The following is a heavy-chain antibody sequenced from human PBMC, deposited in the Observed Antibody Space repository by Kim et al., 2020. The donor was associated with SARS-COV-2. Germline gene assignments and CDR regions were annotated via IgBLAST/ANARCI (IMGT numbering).Heavy chain of an antibody. CDR1: GYSFTNDW. CDR3: ARRGSGWSFDY. D-gene: IGHD6-19*01. CDR2: IYPGNSDT. Sequence: GESLKISCQGSGYSFTNDWIAWVRQMPGKGLEWMGFIYPGNSDTTYSPSFQGRVTISADKSINTDHLQWSSLKASDTAIYYCARRGSGWSFDYWGQGTLVTVSS. V-gene: IGHV5-51*01. J-gene: IGHJ4*02.